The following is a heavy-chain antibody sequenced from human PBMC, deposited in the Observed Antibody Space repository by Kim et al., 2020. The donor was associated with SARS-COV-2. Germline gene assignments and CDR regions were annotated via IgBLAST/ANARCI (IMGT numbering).Heavy chain of an antibody. J-gene: IGHJ3*02. CDR1: GFTVSSNY. Sequence: GSLRLSCAASGFTVSSNYMSWVRQAPGKGLEWVSVIYSGGSTYYADSVKGRFTISRDNSKNTLYLQMNSLRAEDTAVYYCARSASSGNDAFDIWGQGTMVTVSS. CDR3: ARSASSGNDAFDI. D-gene: IGHD3-22*01. CDR2: IYSGGST. V-gene: IGHV3-53*01.